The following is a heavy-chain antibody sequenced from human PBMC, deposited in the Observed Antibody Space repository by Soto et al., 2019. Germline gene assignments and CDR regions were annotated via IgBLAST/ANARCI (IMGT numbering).Heavy chain of an antibody. CDR2: IYYSGRT. CDR1: GVSISSGGYY. J-gene: IGHJ4*02. CDR3: ASVIGGDSEYYFDF. Sequence: SETLSLTCTVSGVSISSGGYYWSWIRQHPGKGLEWIGNIYYSGRTYYNPALKSRVILSVDTSKNHFSLTLRSVTAADSDMYDCASVIGGDSEYYFDFWGQGALVTVSS. D-gene: IGHD2-21*02. V-gene: IGHV4-31*03.